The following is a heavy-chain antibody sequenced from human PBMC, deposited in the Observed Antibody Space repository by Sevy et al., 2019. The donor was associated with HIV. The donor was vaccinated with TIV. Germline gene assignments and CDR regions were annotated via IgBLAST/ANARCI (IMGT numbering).Heavy chain of an antibody. V-gene: IGHV3-20*04. CDR1: QLRFEDSD. D-gene: IGHD2-8*02. J-gene: IGHJ4*02. Sequence: GGSLRLSCVASQLRFEDSDMNWVRQVPGKGLQWVSGINWNAAATRYTDSVKGRFTISRENAKNTIYLQMDSLRGEDTGLYFCAKETSCGGACYYFDYWGQGALVTVSS. CDR3: AKETSCGGACYYFDY. CDR2: INWNAAAT.